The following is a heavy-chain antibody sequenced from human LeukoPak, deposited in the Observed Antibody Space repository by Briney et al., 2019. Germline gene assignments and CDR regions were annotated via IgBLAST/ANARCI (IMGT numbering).Heavy chain of an antibody. CDR3: ARYDWFDP. J-gene: IGHJ5*02. V-gene: IGHV3-66*01. CDR2: IYSGGAT. CDR1: GFTVSRDY. Sequence: PGGSLRLSCAASGFTVSRDYMSWVRQAPGKGLEWVSVIYSGGATYYADSVKGRFTISRDNSKNTVYLQMNSLRVDDTAVYYCARYDWFDPWGQGTRVTVSS.